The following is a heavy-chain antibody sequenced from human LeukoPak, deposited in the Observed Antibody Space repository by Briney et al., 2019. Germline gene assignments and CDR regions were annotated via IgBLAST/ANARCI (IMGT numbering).Heavy chain of an antibody. CDR2: ISYDGSNK. V-gene: IGHV3-30-3*01. D-gene: IGHD3-3*01. CDR3: ARDYDFWSGYSRYYYYGMDV. Sequence: PGRSLRLSCAASGFTFSSYAMHWVRQAPGKGLEWVAVISYDGSNKYYADSVKGRFTISRDNSKNTLYLQMNSLRAGDTAVYYCARDYDFWSGYSRYYYYGMDVWGQGTTVTVSS. J-gene: IGHJ6*02. CDR1: GFTFSSYA.